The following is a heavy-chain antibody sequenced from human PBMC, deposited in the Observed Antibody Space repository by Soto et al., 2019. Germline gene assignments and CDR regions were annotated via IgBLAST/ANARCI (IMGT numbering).Heavy chain of an antibody. CDR2: ISGSGGRT. CDR1: GFTFSSYA. V-gene: IGHV3-23*01. J-gene: IGHJ6*03. D-gene: IGHD2-21*01. CDR3: AKVPTRPLWYMDV. Sequence: GGSLSLSCAASGFTFSSYAMSWVRQAPGKGLEWVSAISGSGGRTYYADSVKGRFTISRDNSKNTLYLQMNNLRAEDTAVYYCAKVPTRPLWYMDVWGKGTTVTVSS.